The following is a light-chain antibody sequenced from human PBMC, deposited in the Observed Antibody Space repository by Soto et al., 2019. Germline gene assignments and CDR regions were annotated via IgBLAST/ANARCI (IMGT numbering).Light chain of an antibody. J-gene: IGLJ2*01. V-gene: IGLV1-40*01. Sequence: QSVLTQPPSVSGAPGQRVTISFTGSSANIGAGYDVHWYQQLPGRAPKLLIYGNTNRPSGVPDRFSGSKSGTSASLAITGLQAEDEADYYCLSFDSSVSVVFGGGTKVTVL. CDR1: SANIGAGYD. CDR2: GNT. CDR3: LSFDSSVSVV.